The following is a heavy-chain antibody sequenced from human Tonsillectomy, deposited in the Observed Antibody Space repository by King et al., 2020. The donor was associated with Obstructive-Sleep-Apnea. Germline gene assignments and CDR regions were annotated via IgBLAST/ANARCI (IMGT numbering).Heavy chain of an antibody. V-gene: IGHV3-72*01. CDR2: TRNKANSYTT. CDR3: SRVAKLYYFDY. D-gene: IGHD4-23*01. J-gene: IGHJ4*02. CDR1: GFTFSDHY. Sequence: VQLVESGGGLVQPGGSLRLSCAASGFTFSDHYMDWVRQAPGKGLEWVGRTRNKANSYTTEYAPSGKGRFTISRDDSTNSLYLQMNSLKTEDTAVYFCSRVAKLYYFDYWGQGTLVTVSS.